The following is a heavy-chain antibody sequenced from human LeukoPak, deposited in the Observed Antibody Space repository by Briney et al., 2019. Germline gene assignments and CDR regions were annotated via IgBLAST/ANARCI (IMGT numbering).Heavy chain of an antibody. CDR2: IKQDGSEK. D-gene: IGHD3-22*01. CDR3: AREGVSYDSSGYYERLFDY. CDR1: GFTFSSYW. Sequence: GGSLRLSCAASGFTFSSYWMSWVRQAPGKGLEWMANIKQDGSEKYYVDSVKGRFTISRDNAKNSLYLQMNSLRAEDTAVYYCAREGVSYDSSGYYERLFDYWGQGTLVTVSS. J-gene: IGHJ4*02. V-gene: IGHV3-7*01.